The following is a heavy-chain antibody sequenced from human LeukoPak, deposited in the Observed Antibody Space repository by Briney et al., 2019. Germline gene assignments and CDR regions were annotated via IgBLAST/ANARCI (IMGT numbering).Heavy chain of an antibody. CDR2: IKPSGGST. V-gene: IGHV1-46*01. J-gene: IGHJ3*01. CDR3: ARDLRFGEWKVQV. D-gene: IGHD3-10*01. Sequence: ASVKVSCKASGYTFTSYYMHWVRQAPGQGLEWMGIIKPSGGSTSYAQKFQGRVTMTRDTSTSTVYMELSSLRSEDTAVYYCARDLRFGEWKVQVWGQGTMVTVSS. CDR1: GYTFTSYY.